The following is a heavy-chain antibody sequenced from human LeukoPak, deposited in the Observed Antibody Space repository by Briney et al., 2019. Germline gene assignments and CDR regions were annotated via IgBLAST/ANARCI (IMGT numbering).Heavy chain of an antibody. V-gene: IGHV1-18*01. D-gene: IGHD1-14*01. J-gene: IGHJ5*02. CDR1: GYTYPSYG. CDR2: ISAYNGNI. CDR3: ARESHVEVYWFDP. Sequence: EASVKVSCKASGYTYPSYGISWVRQAPGQGLEWMGWISAYNGNINYAQKLQGRVTMTTDTSTSTAYMELSSLRSEDTAVYYCARESHVEVYWFDPWGQGTLVTVSS.